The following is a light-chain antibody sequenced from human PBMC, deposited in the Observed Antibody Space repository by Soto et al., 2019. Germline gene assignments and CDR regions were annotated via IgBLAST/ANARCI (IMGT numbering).Light chain of an antibody. V-gene: IGKV3-15*01. CDR2: GAS. J-gene: IGKJ4*01. CDR1: QSVSSN. CDR3: QQSNNWPPLT. Sequence: EILMTQCPAALSVSPGERATLSCRASQSVSSNLAWYQQKPGQAPXLLIYGASNRATGIPARFSGSGSGTEFTLTISSLQSEDFAVYYCQQSNNWPPLTFGGGTQVDIK.